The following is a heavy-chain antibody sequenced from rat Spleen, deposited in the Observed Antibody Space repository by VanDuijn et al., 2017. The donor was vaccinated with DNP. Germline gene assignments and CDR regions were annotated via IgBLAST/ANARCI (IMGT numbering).Heavy chain of an antibody. Sequence: EVQLQESGPGLVKPSQSLSLTCSVTGYSITSNYWGWIRKFPGTKMEWIGHISYSGSTSYNPSLKSRISITRDTSKNQFFLQLSSVTTEDTATYYCARVGDLHYGGDGDVLDAWGQGTSVTVSS. J-gene: IGHJ4*01. CDR2: ISYSGST. V-gene: IGHV3-1*01. CDR1: GYSITSNY. CDR3: ARVGDLHYGGDGDVLDA. D-gene: IGHD1-1*01.